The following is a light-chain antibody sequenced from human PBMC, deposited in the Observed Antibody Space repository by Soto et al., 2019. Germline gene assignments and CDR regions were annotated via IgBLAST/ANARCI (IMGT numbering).Light chain of an antibody. CDR3: QQYDNLPPGLT. V-gene: IGKV1-33*01. CDR2: DAS. J-gene: IGKJ4*01. CDR1: QDISNY. Sequence: DIQMTQSPSSLSASVGDRVTITCQASQDISNYLNWYQQKPGKAPKLLIYDASNLETGVPSRFSGSGSGTDFPFSISSLQPEDIATYYCQQYDNLPPGLTFGGGTKVEIK.